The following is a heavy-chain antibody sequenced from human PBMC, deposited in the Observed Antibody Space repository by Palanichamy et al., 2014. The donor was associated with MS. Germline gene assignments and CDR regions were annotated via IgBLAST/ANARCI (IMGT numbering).Heavy chain of an antibody. CDR3: ARDSGLIDY. Sequence: QVQLVQSVNEVKKPGASVRVSCKTSGYSFSTYGVSWLRQAPGQGLEWMGWISGYNGNAKSAQKFQGRLTMTMDPSTTTVYMESTNLRSDDTAVYYCARDSGLIDYWGQGTLVTVSS. J-gene: IGHJ4*02. CDR2: ISGYNGNA. V-gene: IGHV1-18*01. CDR1: GYSFSTYG.